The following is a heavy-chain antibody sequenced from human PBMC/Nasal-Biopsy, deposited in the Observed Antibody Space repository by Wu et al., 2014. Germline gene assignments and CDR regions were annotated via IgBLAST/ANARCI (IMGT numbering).Heavy chain of an antibody. CDR3: ARLKGDTSSWNPTYYGLDV. D-gene: IGHD1-1*01. CDR1: GFVFSNHG. V-gene: IGHV3-33*01. CDR2: IWSDAYTK. Sequence: LRLSCAASGFVFSNHGFHWVRQSPGKGLEWVAVIWSDAYTKYYAESVEGRFTVSRESSNNTVFLQMNNLRAEDTAIYYCARLKGDTSSWNPTYYGLDVWGRGTTVTVSS. J-gene: IGHJ6*02.